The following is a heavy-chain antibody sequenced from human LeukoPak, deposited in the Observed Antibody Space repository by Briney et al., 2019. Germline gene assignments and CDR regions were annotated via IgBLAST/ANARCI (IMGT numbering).Heavy chain of an antibody. CDR1: GFTFSNAW. CDR3: ASLTTVTTWRNFQH. CDR2: ISSSGSTT. Sequence: GGSLRLSCAASGFTFSNAWMSWVRQAPGKGLEWVSYISSSGSTTYYADSVKGRFTISRDNAKNSLYLQMNSLRAEDTAVYYCASLTTVTTWRNFQHWGQGTLVTVSS. J-gene: IGHJ1*01. V-gene: IGHV3-11*01. D-gene: IGHD4-17*01.